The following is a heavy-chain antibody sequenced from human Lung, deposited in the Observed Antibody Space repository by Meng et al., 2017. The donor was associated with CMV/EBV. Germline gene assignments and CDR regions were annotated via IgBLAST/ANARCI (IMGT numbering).Heavy chain of an antibody. D-gene: IGHD2-15*01. CDR1: GYTFTSYD. Sequence: AEVNTPGASVKVPCKEYGYTFTSYDINWVRQATGQGLEWMGWMNPNSGNTGYAQKFQGRVTMTRNTSISTAYMELSSLRSEDTAVYYCARGYCSGGSCPVFDPWGQGTLVTVSS. CDR2: MNPNSGNT. V-gene: IGHV1-8*01. J-gene: IGHJ5*02. CDR3: ARGYCSGGSCPVFDP.